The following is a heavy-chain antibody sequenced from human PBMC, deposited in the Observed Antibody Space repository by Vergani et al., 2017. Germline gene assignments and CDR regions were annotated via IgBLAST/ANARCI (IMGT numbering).Heavy chain of an antibody. V-gene: IGHV1-69*02. Sequence: QVQLVQSGAEVKKPGSSVKVSCKASGGTLSSYTISWVRQAPGQGLEWMGRIIPILGIANYAQKFQGSVTITADKSTTTAYMELSSLRAEDTAVYYCARWVRAVAGNDAVDSWGQGTMVTVSS. CDR3: ARWVRAVAGNDAVDS. CDR2: IIPILGIA. CDR1: GGTLSSYT. J-gene: IGHJ3*02. D-gene: IGHD6-19*01.